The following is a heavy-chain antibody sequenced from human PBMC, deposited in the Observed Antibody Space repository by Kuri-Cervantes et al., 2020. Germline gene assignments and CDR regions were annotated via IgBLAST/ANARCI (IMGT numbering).Heavy chain of an antibody. CDR3: ARDNRVLRGGGMDV. CDR2: INHSGST. V-gene: IGHV4-34*01. Sequence: SETLSLTCAVYGGSFSGYYWSWIRRPPGKGLEWIGEINHSGSTNYNPSLKSRVTISVDTSKNQFSLKLSSVTAADTAVYYCARDNRVLRGGGMDVWGQGTTVTVSS. D-gene: IGHD3-10*01. J-gene: IGHJ6*02. CDR1: GGSFSGYY.